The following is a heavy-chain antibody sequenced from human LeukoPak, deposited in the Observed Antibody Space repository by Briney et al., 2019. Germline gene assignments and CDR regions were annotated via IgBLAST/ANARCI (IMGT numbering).Heavy chain of an antibody. V-gene: IGHV4-39*07. Sequence: SETLSLTCTVSGGSISSSSYYWGWIRQPPGKGLEWIGSIYYGGSTYYNPSLKSRVTISVDTSKNQFSLKLSSVTAADTAVYYCAREGYYYYYGMDVWGQGTTVTVSS. CDR2: IYYGGST. CDR3: AREGYYYYYGMDV. J-gene: IGHJ6*02. CDR1: GGSISSSSYY.